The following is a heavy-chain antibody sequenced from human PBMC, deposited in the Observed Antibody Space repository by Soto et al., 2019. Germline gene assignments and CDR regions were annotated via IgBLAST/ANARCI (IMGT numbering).Heavy chain of an antibody. CDR1: GGSISNGCYY. J-gene: IGHJ4*01. V-gene: IGHV4-31*03. D-gene: IGHD3-10*01. CDR2: IHYSGST. Sequence: ILSLTSTVSGGSISNGCYYWNWVRQHPGKGLEWIGYIHYSGSTWYNPSLESRVTISVDTSKDQFSLKLRSVTAADTAVYYCARVRGSGSYAAYYFDPWGQGTMVTV. CDR3: ARVRGSGSYAAYYFDP.